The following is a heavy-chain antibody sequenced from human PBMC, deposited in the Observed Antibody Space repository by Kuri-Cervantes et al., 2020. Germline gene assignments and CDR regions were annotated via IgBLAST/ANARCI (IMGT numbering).Heavy chain of an antibody. CDR2: IGYTDTAM. D-gene: IGHD3-10*01. J-gene: IGHJ3*02. CDR1: GGSFSGYY. CDR3: VRDGDLDAFDI. V-gene: IGHV3-11*01. Sequence: LSLTGAVYGGSFSGYYWSWIRQPPGKGLEWIASIGYTDTAMSYVDSVKGRFTISRDDANKSLFLEMNSLRADDTAVYYCVRDGDLDAFDIWGQGTMVIVSS.